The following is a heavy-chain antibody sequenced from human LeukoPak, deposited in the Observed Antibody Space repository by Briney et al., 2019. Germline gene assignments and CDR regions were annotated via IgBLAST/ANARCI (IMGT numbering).Heavy chain of an antibody. V-gene: IGHV4-61*01. J-gene: IGHJ4*02. CDR3: ARDNVSSRDLQAFDY. CDR2: IYYSGST. Sequence: SETLSLTCTVSGGSISSGSYYWSWIRQPPGKGLEWIGYIYYSGSTNYNPSLKSRVTISVDTSKNQFSLKLSSVTAADTAVYYCARDNVSSRDLQAFDYWGQGTLVTVSS. CDR1: GGSISSGSYY. D-gene: IGHD3-16*01.